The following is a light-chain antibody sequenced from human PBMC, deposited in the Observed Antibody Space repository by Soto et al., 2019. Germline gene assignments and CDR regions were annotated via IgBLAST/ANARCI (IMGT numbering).Light chain of an antibody. Sequence: QSVLTQPASVSGSPGQSIAISCTGSSSDIGGYNYVSWYQHHPGKAHKLLIYDVTNRPSGVSDRFSCSKSGKKASLTISGFQAEVEADYYCSSYTSSGNYVFGTGTKVTVL. CDR2: DVT. V-gene: IGLV2-14*03. CDR1: SSDIGGYNY. J-gene: IGLJ1*01. CDR3: SSYTSSGNYV.